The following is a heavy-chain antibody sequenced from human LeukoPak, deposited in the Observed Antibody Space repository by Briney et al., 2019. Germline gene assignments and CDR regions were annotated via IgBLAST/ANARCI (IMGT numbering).Heavy chain of an antibody. D-gene: IGHD3-9*01. CDR1: GYTFTSYD. Sequence: ASVTVSCKASGYTFTSYDINWVRQATGQGLEWMGWMNPNSGNTGYAQKFQGRVTMTRNTSISTAYMELSSLRSEDTAVYYCARYGDILTNMDVWGKGTTVTVSS. CDR2: MNPNSGNT. CDR3: ARYGDILTNMDV. V-gene: IGHV1-8*01. J-gene: IGHJ6*03.